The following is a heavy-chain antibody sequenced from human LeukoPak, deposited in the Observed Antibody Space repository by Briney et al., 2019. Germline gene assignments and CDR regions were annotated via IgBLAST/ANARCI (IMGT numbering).Heavy chain of an antibody. CDR2: IFSGGDT. Sequence: GGPLRLSCAASGFTVSNNWMNWVRQAPGKGLEWVSLIFSGGDTQYADSVKDRFTISRDASKNTLYLQMSNLRAEDTAVYYCARDPSAVTANTYAWGQGTLVTVSS. V-gene: IGHV3-66*01. D-gene: IGHD2-2*01. CDR1: GFTVSNNW. J-gene: IGHJ5*02. CDR3: ARDPSAVTANTYA.